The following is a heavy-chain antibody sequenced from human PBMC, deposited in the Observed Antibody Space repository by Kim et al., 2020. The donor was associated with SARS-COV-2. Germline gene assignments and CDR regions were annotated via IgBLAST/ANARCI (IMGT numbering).Heavy chain of an antibody. CDR2: INAGNGNT. CDR3: ARGYSGGRYYGGNSAFDI. D-gene: IGHD4-17*01. J-gene: IGHJ3*02. Sequence: ASVKVSCKASGYTFTSYAMHWVRQAPGQRLEWMGWINAGNGNTKYSQKFRGRVTITRDTSASTAYMELSSLRSEDTAVYYCARGYSGGRYYGGNSAFDIWGQGTMVTVSS. CDR1: GYTFTSYA. V-gene: IGHV1-3*01.